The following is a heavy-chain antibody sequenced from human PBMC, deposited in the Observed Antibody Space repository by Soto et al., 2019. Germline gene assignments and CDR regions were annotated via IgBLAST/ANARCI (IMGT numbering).Heavy chain of an antibody. CDR2: IYPGDSDT. J-gene: IGHJ5*02. V-gene: IGHV5-51*01. Sequence: GESLTISCRFSGYSFTRYWIGWVRQMPGKGLEWMGIIYPGDSDTRYSPSFQGQVTISADKSISTAYLQWSSLKASDTAMYYCARQPHDANWFDPGGQGTLGTGSS. CDR3: ARQPHDANWFDP. CDR1: GYSFTRYW.